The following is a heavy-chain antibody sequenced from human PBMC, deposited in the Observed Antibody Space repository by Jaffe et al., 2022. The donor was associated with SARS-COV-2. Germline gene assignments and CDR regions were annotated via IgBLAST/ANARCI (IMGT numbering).Heavy chain of an antibody. V-gene: IGHV3-23*04. CDR3: AKSRGAPLSHYYSYMDV. D-gene: IGHD1-26*01. J-gene: IGHJ6*03. CDR1: GFIFSSNG. CDR2: ITAGGESR. Sequence: EVQLVESGGGLVQPGGSLKLSCAASGFIFSSNGMSWVRQAPGKGLEWVSGITAGGESRNYADSVKGRFTISRDNFKNTLFLQMSSLTAEDTAVYYCAKSRGAPLSHYYSYMDVWGKGTTVAVSS.